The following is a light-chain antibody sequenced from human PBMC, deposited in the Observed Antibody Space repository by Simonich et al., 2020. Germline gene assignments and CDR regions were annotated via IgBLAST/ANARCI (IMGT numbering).Light chain of an antibody. CDR3: QSADSSGTVV. Sequence: SYELTQPPSVSVSPGQTARSTVSGDAWPKQYAYGYQQKPGQAPVMVIYKDSARPSGIPERFSSSSSGTTVTLTISGVQAEDEADYYCQSADSSGTVVFGGGTKLTVL. CDR1: AWPKQY. V-gene: IGLV3-25*03. CDR2: KDS. J-gene: IGLJ2*01.